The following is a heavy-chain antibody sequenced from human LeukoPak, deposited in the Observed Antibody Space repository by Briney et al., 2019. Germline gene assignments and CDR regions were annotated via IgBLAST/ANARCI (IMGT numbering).Heavy chain of an antibody. Sequence: ASVTVSCKASGYTFTIYTMYWVRQAPGQGLEWMGWINTNTGNPTYAQGFTGRFVFSLDTSVSTAYLQTSSLKAEDTAVYYCAREGVGGWYEGGFDYWGQGTLVTVSS. CDR1: GYTFTIYT. CDR3: AREGVGGWYEGGFDY. V-gene: IGHV7-4-1*02. J-gene: IGHJ4*02. CDR2: INTNTGNP. D-gene: IGHD6-19*01.